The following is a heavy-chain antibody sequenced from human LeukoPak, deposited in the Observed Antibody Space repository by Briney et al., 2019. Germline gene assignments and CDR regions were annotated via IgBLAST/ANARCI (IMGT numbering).Heavy chain of an antibody. D-gene: IGHD4-17*01. V-gene: IGHV3-7*05. Sequence: GGSLRLSCAASGFPFAPFWMTWVRQAPGKGPEFVATMNRDGSEVAYGNSVRGRFTISRDNAKNSLYLQMYSLRAEDTAVYYCAREPSNHYGDNFDYWGQGTLVTVSS. CDR1: GFPFAPFW. CDR2: MNRDGSEV. CDR3: AREPSNHYGDNFDY. J-gene: IGHJ4*02.